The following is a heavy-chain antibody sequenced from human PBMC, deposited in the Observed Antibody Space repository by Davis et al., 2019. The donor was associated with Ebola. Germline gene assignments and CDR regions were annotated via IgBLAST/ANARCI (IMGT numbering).Heavy chain of an antibody. Sequence: MPSETLSLTCTVSGGSISSSSYYWGWIRQPPGKGLEWIGSIYYSGSTYYNPSLKSRVTISVDTSKNQFSLKLSSVTAADTAVYYCARRGYSYGYKYWGQGTLVTVSS. CDR1: GGSISSSSYY. V-gene: IGHV4-39*01. D-gene: IGHD5-18*01. CDR2: IYYSGST. CDR3: ARRGYSYGYKY. J-gene: IGHJ4*02.